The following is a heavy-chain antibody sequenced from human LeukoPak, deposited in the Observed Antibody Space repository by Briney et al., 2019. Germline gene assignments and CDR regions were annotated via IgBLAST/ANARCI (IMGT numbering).Heavy chain of an antibody. CDR3: ARSGYSFGTGYFFDY. CDR2: IYYTGST. J-gene: IGHJ4*02. Sequence: PSETLSLTCTVSGGSISNYYWSWIRLAPGKGLEWIGFIYYTGSTNYSPSLRTRVTISLDTSKNQFSLKVTSVTAADTAVYYCARSGYSFGTGYFFDYWGQGTLVTVSS. V-gene: IGHV4-59*01. D-gene: IGHD5-18*01. CDR1: GGSISNYY.